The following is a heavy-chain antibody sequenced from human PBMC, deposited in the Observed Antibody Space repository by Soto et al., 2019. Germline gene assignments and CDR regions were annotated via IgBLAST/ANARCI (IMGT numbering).Heavy chain of an antibody. CDR2: IRQDGSVK. CDR3: ARDHPAARGDP. CDR1: GFTFSTYW. Sequence: LRLSCVASGFTFSTYWMSWVRQAPGKGLEWVANIRQDGSVKDYVESVKGRFTISRDNAKNSQYLLMNSLRVEDTAVYYCARDHPAARGDPGGQETLVTVP. J-gene: IGHJ5*02. D-gene: IGHD5-18*01. V-gene: IGHV3-7*04.